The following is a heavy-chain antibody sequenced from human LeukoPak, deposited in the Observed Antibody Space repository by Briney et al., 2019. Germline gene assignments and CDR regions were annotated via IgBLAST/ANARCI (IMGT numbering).Heavy chain of an antibody. Sequence: PSATLSLTCTVSGRSISSSSYYWGWLRQPPGKGLELIGSIYYSGSTNYNPSLKSRVTISVDTSKNQFSLKLSSVTAADTDVYYCARVRSKDVWRSYGSYYYYYYMDVWGKGTTVTISS. CDR3: ARVRSKDVWRSYGSYYYYYYMDV. CDR1: GRSISSSSYY. CDR2: IYYSGST. J-gene: IGHJ6*03. D-gene: IGHD3-16*01. V-gene: IGHV4-39*07.